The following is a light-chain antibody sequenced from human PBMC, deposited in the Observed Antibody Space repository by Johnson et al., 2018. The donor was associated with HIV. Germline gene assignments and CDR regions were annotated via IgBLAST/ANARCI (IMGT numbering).Light chain of an antibody. CDR3: GTWDTSLSALYV. J-gene: IGLJ1*01. CDR1: SSNIGNNY. V-gene: IGLV1-51*01. Sequence: QSVLTQPPSVSAAPGQKVTISCSGSSSNIGNNYVSWYQQLPGTAPKLFIYDNHKRPSGIPDRFSGSKSGTSATLGITGLQTGDEADYYCGTWDTSLSALYVFGAVTKVTVL. CDR2: DNH.